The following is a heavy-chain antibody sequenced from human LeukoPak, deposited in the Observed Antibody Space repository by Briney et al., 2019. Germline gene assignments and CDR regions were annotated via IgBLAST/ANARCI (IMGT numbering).Heavy chain of an antibody. Sequence: PGGSLRLSCAASGFTFSNYWMSWVRQAPGKGLEWVANIKQDGSEKYYVDSVKGRFTISRDNAKNSLYLQMNSLRAEDTAVYYCARDREMATTRDYGMDVWGQGTTVTVSS. CDR2: IKQDGSEK. CDR3: ARDREMATTRDYGMDV. D-gene: IGHD5-24*01. V-gene: IGHV3-7*01. CDR1: GFTFSNYW. J-gene: IGHJ6*02.